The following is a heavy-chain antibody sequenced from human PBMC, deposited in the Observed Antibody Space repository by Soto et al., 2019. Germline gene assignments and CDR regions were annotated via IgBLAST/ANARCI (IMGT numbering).Heavy chain of an antibody. CDR3: ARSGPASPMRDWFDP. V-gene: IGHV1-18*01. J-gene: IGHJ5*02. D-gene: IGHD2-2*01. Sequence: AAVKVSCKASGYTFTSYGISWVRQAPGQGLEWMGWISAYNGNTNYAQKLKGRVTMTTDTSTSTAYMELRSLRSDETAVYYCARSGPASPMRDWFDPWGQGTLVTDSS. CDR2: ISAYNGNT. CDR1: GYTFTSYG.